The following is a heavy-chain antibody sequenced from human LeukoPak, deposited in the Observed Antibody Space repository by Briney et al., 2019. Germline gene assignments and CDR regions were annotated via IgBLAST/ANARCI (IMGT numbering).Heavy chain of an antibody. CDR2: IYYSGST. Sequence: PSQTLSLTCTVSGGSISSGDYYWSWIRQPPGKGLEWIGYIYYSGSTYYNPSLKSRVTISVDTSKNQFSLKLSSVTAADTVVYYCARDLASGGSSNWGQGTLVTVSS. CDR3: ARDLASGGSSN. J-gene: IGHJ4*02. CDR1: GGSISSGDYY. D-gene: IGHD2-15*01. V-gene: IGHV4-30-4*01.